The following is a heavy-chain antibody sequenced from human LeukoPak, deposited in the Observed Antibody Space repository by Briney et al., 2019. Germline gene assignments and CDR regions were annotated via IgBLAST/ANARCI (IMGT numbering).Heavy chain of an antibody. V-gene: IGHV3-9*03. CDR2: ISWNSGSI. CDR1: GFTFDDYA. J-gene: IGHJ4*02. CDR3: AKARAAAGSYYFDY. D-gene: IGHD6-13*01. Sequence: GRSLRLSCAASGFTFDDYAMHWARQAPGKGLEWVSGISWNSGSIGYADSVKGRFTISRDNAKNSLYLQMNSLRAEDMALYYCAKARAAAGSYYFDYWGQGTLVTVSS.